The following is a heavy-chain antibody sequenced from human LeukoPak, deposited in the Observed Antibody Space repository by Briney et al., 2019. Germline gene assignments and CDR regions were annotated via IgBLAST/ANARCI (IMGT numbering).Heavy chain of an antibody. Sequence: ASVKVSCKASGYTFATYGISWVRQAPGQGLEWMGWISTYNGNTLYAQKLQGRVTMTTDTSTSTAYMELRSLRSDDAAVYYCARRGESPHFDLWGRGTLVTVSS. V-gene: IGHV1-18*01. CDR1: GYTFATYG. CDR3: ARRGESPHFDL. D-gene: IGHD3-16*01. J-gene: IGHJ2*01. CDR2: ISTYNGNT.